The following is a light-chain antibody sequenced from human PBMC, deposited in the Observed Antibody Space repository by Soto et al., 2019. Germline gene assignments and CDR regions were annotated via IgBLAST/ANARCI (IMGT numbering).Light chain of an antibody. CDR2: EVT. V-gene: IGLV2-23*02. CDR1: SSDVGNYNL. CDR3: CSYAGSSTVV. J-gene: IGLJ2*01. Sequence: QSALTQPASVSGSPGQSITISCTGTSSDVGNYNLVSWYQLHPGKAPKLMIYEVTKRPSGISNRFSGSKSGNTASLTISGVQAEDEADYYCCSYAGSSTVVFGGGTKLTVL.